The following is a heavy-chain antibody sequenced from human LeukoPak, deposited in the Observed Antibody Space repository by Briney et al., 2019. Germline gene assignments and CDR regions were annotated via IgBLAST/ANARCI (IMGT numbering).Heavy chain of an antibody. D-gene: IGHD3-3*01. J-gene: IGHJ3*02. CDR2: IYSGGST. CDR1: GFTVSSNY. Sequence: GGSLRLSCAASGFTVSSNYMSWVRQAPGKGLEWVSVIYSGGSTYYADSVKGRFTISRDNSKNTLYLQMNSLRAEDTAVYYCARDRDDFWSGYRDAFDIWGQGTMVTVSS. V-gene: IGHV3-66*01. CDR3: ARDRDDFWSGYRDAFDI.